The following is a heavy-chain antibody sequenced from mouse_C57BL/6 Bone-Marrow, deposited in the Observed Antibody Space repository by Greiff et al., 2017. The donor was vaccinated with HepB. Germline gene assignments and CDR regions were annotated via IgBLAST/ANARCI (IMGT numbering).Heavy chain of an antibody. V-gene: IGHV1-82*01. CDR2: IYPGDGDT. CDR3: ARSRYSNYVDDY. D-gene: IGHD2-5*01. Sequence: VQLQQSGPELVKPGASVKISCKASGYAFSSSWMNWVKQRPGKGLEWIGRIYPGDGDTNYNGKFKGKATLTADKSSSTAYMQLSSLTSEDSAVYFCARSRYSNYVDDYWGQGTTLTVSS. J-gene: IGHJ2*01. CDR1: GYAFSSSW.